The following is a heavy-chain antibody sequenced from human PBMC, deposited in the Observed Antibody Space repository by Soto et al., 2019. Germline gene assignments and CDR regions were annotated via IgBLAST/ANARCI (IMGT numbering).Heavy chain of an antibody. J-gene: IGHJ6*03. CDR3: ARGGWNPKLGETSQTKRAYYYYMDV. Sequence: ASVKVSCKASGYTFTSYYMHWVRQAPGQGLEWMGIINPSGGSTSYAQKFQGRVTMTRDTSTSTVYMELSSLRSEDTAGYYCARGGWNPKLGETSQTKRAYYYYMDVWGKGTTVTVSS. CDR1: GYTFTSYY. CDR2: INPSGGST. V-gene: IGHV1-46*03. D-gene: IGHD1-1*01.